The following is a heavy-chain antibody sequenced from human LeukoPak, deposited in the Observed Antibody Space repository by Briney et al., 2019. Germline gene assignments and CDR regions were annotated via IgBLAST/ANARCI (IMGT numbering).Heavy chain of an antibody. CDR1: GFTFSGSW. CDR3: ARDGYGGYRDC. J-gene: IGHJ4*02. D-gene: IGHD6-25*01. V-gene: IGHV3-7*01. Sequence: QPGGSLRLSCAASGFTFSGSWMSWVRQAPGKGLEWVANIKKDVSFKGYIDSVKGRFTISRDNAENSVYLEMNRLRDEDTAVYYCARDGYGGYRDCWGQGTLVTVSS. CDR2: IKKDVSFK.